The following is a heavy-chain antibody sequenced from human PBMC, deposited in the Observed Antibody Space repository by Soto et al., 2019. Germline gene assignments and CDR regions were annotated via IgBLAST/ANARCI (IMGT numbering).Heavy chain of an antibody. CDR2: IITAFGTT. V-gene: IGHV1-69*01. Sequence: QVQLVPSGPEVKKPGSSVKVSCKASGDTFNSYVITWVRQAPGQGLEWLGGIITAFGTTSYAQNFQDRLTITADEAATTDHMELSSLTSDDTAMYYCTRSYGYTFGGSLDNWGQGTLVTVSS. CDR1: GDTFNSYV. D-gene: IGHD5-18*01. J-gene: IGHJ4*02. CDR3: TRSYGYTFGGSLDN.